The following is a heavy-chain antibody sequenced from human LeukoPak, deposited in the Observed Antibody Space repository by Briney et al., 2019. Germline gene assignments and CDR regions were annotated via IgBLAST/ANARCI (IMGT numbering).Heavy chain of an antibody. Sequence: SGTLSLTCAVSGGSISYSTYYWGWIRQPPGKGLEWIVSVYYTESTYYNPSIKSRVTISVDTSKTKFSLNLRSVTAADTAVYYCARDCSGGSCFYGPFEYWGQGSLVTVSS. V-gene: IGHV4-39*02. CDR3: ARDCSGGSCFYGPFEY. J-gene: IGHJ4*02. CDR1: GGSISYSTYY. D-gene: IGHD2-15*01. CDR2: VYYTEST.